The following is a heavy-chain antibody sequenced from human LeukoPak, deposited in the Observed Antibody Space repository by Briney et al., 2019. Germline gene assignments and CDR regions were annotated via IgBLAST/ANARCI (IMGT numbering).Heavy chain of an antibody. CDR1: GFTFDDYG. J-gene: IGHJ4*02. CDR2: IRYDGSNK. CDR3: AKDIGNIVVVVAAKGPDY. D-gene: IGHD2-15*01. Sequence: PGGSQRLSCAASGFTFDDYGMHWVRQAPGKGLEWVAFIRYDGSNKYYADSVKGRFTISRDNSKNTLYLQMNSLRAEDTAVYYCAKDIGNIVVVVAAKGPDYWGQGTLVTVSS. V-gene: IGHV3-30*02.